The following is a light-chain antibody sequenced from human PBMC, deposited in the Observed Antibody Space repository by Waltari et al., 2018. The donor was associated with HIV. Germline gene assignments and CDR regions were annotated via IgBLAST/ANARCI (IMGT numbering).Light chain of an antibody. CDR2: AAS. J-gene: IGKJ1*01. Sequence: DVQMTQSPASVSASLGDTVTITCRASQGVGSWLAWYQHKSGKAPKLLIRAASSLQSGVPSRFSGSGSGTDFTLTISGLQPEDCATYYCQQANTFPRTFGQGTKVEIK. CDR1: QGVGSW. CDR3: QQANTFPRT. V-gene: IGKV1-12*01.